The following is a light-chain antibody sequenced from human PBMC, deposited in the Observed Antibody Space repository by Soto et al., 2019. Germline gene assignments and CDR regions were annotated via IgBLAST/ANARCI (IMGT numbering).Light chain of an antibody. J-gene: IGKJ1*01. CDR3: QQYNNRPPRT. Sequence: EIVMTQSPATLSVSPGERATLSCRASQTISTNLAWYQQKPGQAPRLVIYGASTRATGIPARFSGSGSGTEFTLTISSLQSEDFAVYYCQQYNNRPPRTFGQGTKVDI. CDR2: GAS. V-gene: IGKV3-15*01. CDR1: QTISTN.